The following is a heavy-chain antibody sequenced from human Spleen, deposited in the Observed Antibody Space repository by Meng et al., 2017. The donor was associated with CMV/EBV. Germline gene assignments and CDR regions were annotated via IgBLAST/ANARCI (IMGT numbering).Heavy chain of an antibody. CDR3: AKVDCSGGSCYPIDY. CDR2: IWYDGTDK. Sequence: GESLKISGGASGFTFSGYGMHWVRQAPGKGLEWVAFIWYDGTDKADADSVKGRFTISRDNSKNTLYLQMNSLRAEDTAVYYCAKVDCSGGSCYPIDYWGQGTLVTVSS. V-gene: IGHV3-30*02. J-gene: IGHJ4*02. CDR1: GFTFSGYG. D-gene: IGHD2-15*01.